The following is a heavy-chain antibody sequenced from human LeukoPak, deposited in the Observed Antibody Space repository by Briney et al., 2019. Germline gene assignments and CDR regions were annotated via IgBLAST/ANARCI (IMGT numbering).Heavy chain of an antibody. J-gene: IGHJ4*02. CDR1: GGSISSGGYY. D-gene: IGHD2-15*01. V-gene: IGHV4-31*03. Sequence: SETLSLTCTVSGGSISSGGYYWSWIRQHPGKGLEWIGYIYYSGSTYYNPSLKSRVTISVDTSKNQFSLKLSSVTAPDTAVYYCARDGSATGYYFDYWGQGTLVTVSS. CDR3: ARDGSATGYYFDY. CDR2: IYYSGST.